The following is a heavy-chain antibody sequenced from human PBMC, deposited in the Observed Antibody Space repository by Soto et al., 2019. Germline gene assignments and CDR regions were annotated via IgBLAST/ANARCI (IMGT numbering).Heavy chain of an antibody. V-gene: IGHV1-69*13. Sequence: GASVKVSCKASGGTFSSYAISWVRQAPGQGLEWMGGIIPIFGTANYAQKFQGRVTITADESTSTAYMELSSLRSEDTAVYYCTTSSSGSYHVSFTDAFDIWGQGTMVTVSS. CDR3: TTSSSGSYHVSFTDAFDI. D-gene: IGHD1-26*01. CDR1: GGTFSSYA. CDR2: IIPIFGTA. J-gene: IGHJ3*02.